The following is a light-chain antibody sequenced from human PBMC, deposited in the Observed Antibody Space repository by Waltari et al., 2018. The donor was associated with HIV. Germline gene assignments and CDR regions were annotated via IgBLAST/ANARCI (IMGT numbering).Light chain of an antibody. V-gene: IGLV2-8*01. CDR2: EVT. J-gene: IGLJ2*01. CDR3: SSYAAMNNLYVL. Sequence: QSALTQPPSVSGSPGQSVTISCTGTSSDIGLYNYVSWYQQCPGKAPKLVVFEVTNRPSGVADRFSGSKSGNTASLAVSGLQPEDEGDYYCSSYAAMNNLYVLFGGGTKLTVL. CDR1: SSDIGLYNY.